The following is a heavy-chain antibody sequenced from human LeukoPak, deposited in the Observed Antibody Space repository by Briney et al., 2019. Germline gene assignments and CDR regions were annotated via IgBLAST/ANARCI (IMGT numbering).Heavy chain of an antibody. CDR3: ARRDIVATRNAFDI. J-gene: IGHJ3*02. CDR2: ISSSSSYI. V-gene: IGHV3-21*01. D-gene: IGHD5-12*01. CDR1: GFTFSSYS. Sequence: GGSLRLSCAASGFTFSSYSMNWVRQAPGKGLEWVSSISSSSSYICYADSVKGQFTISRDNAKNSLYLQMNSLRAEDTAVYYCARRDIVATRNAFDIWGQGTMVTVSS.